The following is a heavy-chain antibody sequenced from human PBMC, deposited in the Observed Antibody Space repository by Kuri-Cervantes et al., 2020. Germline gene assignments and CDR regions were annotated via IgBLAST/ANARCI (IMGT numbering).Heavy chain of an antibody. V-gene: IGHV4-34*01. CDR3: ARMIAYGSGSRFREDV. J-gene: IGHJ6*02. CDR1: GGSFSGYY. D-gene: IGHD3-10*01. Sequence: SETLSLTCAVYGGSFSGYYWSWIRQPPGKGLEWIGEINRSGNTNYNPSPKSRVTISVDTSKIQISLKLSSVTAADTAVYYCARMIAYGSGSRFREDVWGQGTTVTVSS. CDR2: INRSGNT.